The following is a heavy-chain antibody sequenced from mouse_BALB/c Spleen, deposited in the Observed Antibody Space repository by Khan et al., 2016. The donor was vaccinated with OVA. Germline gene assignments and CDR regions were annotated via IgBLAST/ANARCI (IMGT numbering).Heavy chain of an antibody. CDR2: IWGGGIT. CDR1: GFSLTDYG. J-gene: IGHJ2*01. V-gene: IGHV2-6-5*01. D-gene: IGHD2-14*01. CDR3: AKQLILYPYDVDY. Sequence: VQLQESGPGLVAPSQSLSITCTVSGFSLTDYGVSWIRQPPGKGLEWLGVIWGGGITYYNSALKSRLSISKDNSKSQVFLKMNSLQTDDTSMYYWAKQLILYPYDVDYRGQGTTLTVSS.